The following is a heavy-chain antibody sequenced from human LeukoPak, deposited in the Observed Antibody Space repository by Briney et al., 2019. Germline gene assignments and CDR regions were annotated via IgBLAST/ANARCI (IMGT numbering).Heavy chain of an antibody. D-gene: IGHD3-10*01. CDR2: IGTVADT. V-gene: IGHV3-13*01. J-gene: IGHJ4*02. CDR3: ARTRTTPGVRGLQMRYFDY. CDR1: GFTFSRYD. Sequence: GGSLRLSCAASGFTFSRYDMHCVRQVTGKGLEWVSGIGTVADTFYPDSVKGRFTISRDNAKNSIYLQMNSLRAGDTAVYYCARTRTTPGVRGLQMRYFDYWGQGTLVTVSS.